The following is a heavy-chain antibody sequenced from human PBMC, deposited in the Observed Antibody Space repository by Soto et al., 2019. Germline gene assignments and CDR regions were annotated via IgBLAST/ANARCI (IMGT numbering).Heavy chain of an antibody. CDR1: GYTFSNSG. Sequence: QVQLVQSGAEVRQPGASVKVSCKASGYTFSNSGITWVRQAPGQGLEWMGWISAYDGNANYAQKLRGRVTMTTDTSTGTADMELGSLRSDDTAVYYCARDQSGTSFYYYWGQGTLVTVSS. CDR2: ISAYDGNA. D-gene: IGHD1-26*01. J-gene: IGHJ4*02. V-gene: IGHV1-18*01. CDR3: ARDQSGTSFYYY.